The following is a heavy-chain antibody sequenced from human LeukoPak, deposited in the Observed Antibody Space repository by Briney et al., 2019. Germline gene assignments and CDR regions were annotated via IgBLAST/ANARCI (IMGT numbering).Heavy chain of an antibody. CDR2: IYYSGST. CDR3: ARHSKSSSDYYSIDY. Sequence: SETLSLTCTVSGGSISSYYWSWIRQPPGKGLEWVGYIYYSGSTNYNPSLKSRVTISVDTSKNQFSLKLSSVTAADTAVYYCARHSKSSSDYYSIDYWGQGTLVTVSS. D-gene: IGHD3-22*01. V-gene: IGHV4-59*08. J-gene: IGHJ4*02. CDR1: GGSISSYY.